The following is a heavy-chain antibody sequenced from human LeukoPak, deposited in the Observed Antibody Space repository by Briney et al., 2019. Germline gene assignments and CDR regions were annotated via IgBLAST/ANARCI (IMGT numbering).Heavy chain of an antibody. CDR1: GFTFSRYS. CDR2: ISSSSSYI. Sequence: GGSLRLSCAASGFTFSRYSMNWVRQAPGRGLEWVSSISSSSSYIYYADSLKGRFTISRDNAKNSLYLQMNSLRAEDAAVYFCARDRIIYGDYGDAFDIWGQGTMVTVSS. J-gene: IGHJ3*02. V-gene: IGHV3-21*01. D-gene: IGHD4-17*01. CDR3: ARDRIIYGDYGDAFDI.